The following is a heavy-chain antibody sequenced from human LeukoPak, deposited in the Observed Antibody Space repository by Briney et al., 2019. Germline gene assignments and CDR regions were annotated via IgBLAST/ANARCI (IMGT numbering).Heavy chain of an antibody. J-gene: IGHJ4*02. Sequence: SGGSLRLSCAASGFTFSRYSMHWVRQAPGKGLEWVAVLSDDGGIKYHTDSVKGRFTISRDNARNTLYLQMNSLRPEDTGVYYCARGDYGGKKGGVDYWGQGTLVTVSS. CDR1: GFTFSRYS. CDR2: LSDDGGIK. CDR3: ARGDYGGKKGGVDY. D-gene: IGHD4-23*01. V-gene: IGHV3-30*04.